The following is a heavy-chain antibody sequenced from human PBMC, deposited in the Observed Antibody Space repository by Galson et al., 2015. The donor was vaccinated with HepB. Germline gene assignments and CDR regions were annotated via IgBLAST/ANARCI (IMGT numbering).Heavy chain of an antibody. CDR3: ARDQLPYGMDV. Sequence: SVKVSCKASGYTFTSYAMHWVRQAPGQRLEWMGWINAGNGNTKYSQKFQGRVTITRDTSASTAYMELGSLRSEDTAVYYCARDQLPYGMDVWGQGTTVTVSS. D-gene: IGHD2-2*01. V-gene: IGHV1-3*01. J-gene: IGHJ6*02. CDR2: INAGNGNT. CDR1: GYTFTSYA.